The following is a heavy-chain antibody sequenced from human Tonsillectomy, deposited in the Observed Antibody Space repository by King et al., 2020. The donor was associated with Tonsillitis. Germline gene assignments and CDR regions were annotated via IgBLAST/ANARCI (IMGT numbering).Heavy chain of an antibody. Sequence: VQLVESGGGVVQPGGSLRLACAVSGSTVSRLGMYWVRQAPGKGLDWVAYVRNDGTTKFYADSVKGRFTISRDISENTLYLQMNRLGPEDTAVYYCAKGLGNAYAFDIWGQGTMVTVSS. CDR2: VRNDGTTK. D-gene: IGHD3-16*01. J-gene: IGHJ3*02. V-gene: IGHV3-30*02. CDR3: AKGLGNAYAFDI. CDR1: GSTVSRLG.